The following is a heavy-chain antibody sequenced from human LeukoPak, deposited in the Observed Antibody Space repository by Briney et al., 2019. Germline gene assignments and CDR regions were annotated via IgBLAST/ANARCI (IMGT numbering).Heavy chain of an antibody. D-gene: IGHD3-16*01. V-gene: IGHV1-46*01. J-gene: IGHJ4*02. CDR3: VRDENYGIYINFDF. Sequence: GASVKVSCKASGYTFTSHYMHWVRQAPGQGLEWMGVINPTGDTTRYAQKFQGRVTMTTDTSTGTAYMELRSLRSDDTAVYYCVRDENYGIYINFDFWGQGTLVTVSS. CDR1: GYTFTSHY. CDR2: INPTGDTT.